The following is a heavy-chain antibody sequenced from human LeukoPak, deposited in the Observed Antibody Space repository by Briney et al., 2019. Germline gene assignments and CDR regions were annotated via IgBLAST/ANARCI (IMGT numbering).Heavy chain of an antibody. D-gene: IGHD3-9*01. CDR2: ISSTSTTI. CDR3: ARLEEDYDILTGYYPRPDYGMDV. J-gene: IGHJ6*02. Sequence: PGGSLRLSCAASGFTFRSSSMNWVRQAPGKGLEWVSYISSTSTTIYYADSVRGRFTISRDNAKNSLYLQMNSLRAVDTAVYYCARLEEDYDILTGYYPRPDYGMDVWGQGTTVTVSS. V-gene: IGHV3-48*01. CDR1: GFTFRSSS.